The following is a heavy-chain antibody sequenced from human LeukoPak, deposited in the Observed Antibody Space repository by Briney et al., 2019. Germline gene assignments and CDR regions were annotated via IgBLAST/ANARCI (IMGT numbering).Heavy chain of an antibody. CDR1: GGTFSSYA. CDR2: TIPIFGTA. J-gene: IGHJ4*02. D-gene: IGHD2-15*01. V-gene: IGHV1-69*13. CDR3: ARERYCSGGSCYSGLVDY. Sequence: ASVKVSCTASGGTFSSYAISWVRQAPGQGLEWMGGTIPIFGTANYAQKFQGRVTITADESTSTAYMELSSLRSEDTAVYYCARERYCSGGSCYSGLVDYWGQGTLVTVSS.